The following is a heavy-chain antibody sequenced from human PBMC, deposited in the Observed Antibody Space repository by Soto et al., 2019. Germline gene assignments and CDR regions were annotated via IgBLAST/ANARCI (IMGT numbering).Heavy chain of an antibody. CDR1: GYTFTSYG. J-gene: IGHJ3*02. D-gene: IGHD3-22*01. CDR3: ARDATTAYYYDSSGPSAFDI. Sequence: ASVKVSCKASGYTFTSYGISWVLQAPGQGLEWMGWISAYNGNTNYAQKLQGRVTMTTDTSTSTAYMELRSLRSDDTAVYYCARDATTAYYYDSSGPSAFDIWGQGTMVTVSS. V-gene: IGHV1-18*04. CDR2: ISAYNGNT.